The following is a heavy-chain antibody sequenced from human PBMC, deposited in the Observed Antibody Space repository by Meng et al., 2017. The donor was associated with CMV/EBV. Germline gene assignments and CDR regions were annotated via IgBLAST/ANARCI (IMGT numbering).Heavy chain of an antibody. D-gene: IGHD6-13*01. CDR1: GGTFSSYA. Sequence: SVKVSCKASGGTFSSYAISWVRQAPGQGLEWMGGIIPIFGTANYAQKFQGRVTITTDESTSTAYMELSSLRSEDTAVYYCAKEAIYSSSYFQHWGQGTLVNVSS. CDR2: IIPIFGTA. CDR3: AKEAIYSSSYFQH. V-gene: IGHV1-69*05. J-gene: IGHJ1*01.